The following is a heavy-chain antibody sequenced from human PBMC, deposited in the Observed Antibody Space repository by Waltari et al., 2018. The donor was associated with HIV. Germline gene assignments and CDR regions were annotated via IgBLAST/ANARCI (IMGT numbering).Heavy chain of an antibody. CDR1: GSTFTGNQ. J-gene: IGHJ3*02. Sequence: QVQLVQSGAEVKKPGASVKVSCKASGSTFTGNQMHWVRQAPRQGLEWMERISPNSGGTNYAQKFQGRATMARDTSISTGYMELSRLRSDDTAVYYCARGPYHYDSSDLGRGALDSWGQGTMVTVSS. D-gene: IGHD3-22*01. CDR2: ISPNSGGT. V-gene: IGHV1-2*06. CDR3: ARGPYHYDSSDLGRGALDS.